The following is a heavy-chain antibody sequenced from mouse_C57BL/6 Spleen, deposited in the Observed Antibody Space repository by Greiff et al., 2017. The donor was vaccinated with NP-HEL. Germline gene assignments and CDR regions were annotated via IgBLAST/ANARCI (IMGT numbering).Heavy chain of an antibody. CDR1: GYAFSSYW. Sequence: VQLQQSGAELVKPGASVKISCKASGYAFSSYWMNWVKQRPGKGLEWIGQIYPGDGDTNSNGKFKGKATLTADKSSSTTYMQHSSLTSYDTAVYFCARGNCYAMDYWGQGTSVTVSS. V-gene: IGHV1-80*01. CDR3: ARGNCYAMDY. J-gene: IGHJ4*01. CDR2: IYPGDGDT. D-gene: IGHD2-1*01.